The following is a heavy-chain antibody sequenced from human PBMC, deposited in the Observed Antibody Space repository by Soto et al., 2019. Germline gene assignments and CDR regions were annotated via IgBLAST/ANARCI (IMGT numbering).Heavy chain of an antibody. J-gene: IGHJ4*02. CDR2: IYYSGST. V-gene: IGHV4-39*01. Sequence: SETLSLTCTVSGGSISSSSYYWGWIRQPPGKGLEWIGSIYYSGSTYYNPSLKSRVTISVDTSKNQFSLKLSSVTAADTAVYYCARGTPSWYNWNYFYWGQGTLVTVSS. CDR3: ARGTPSWYNWNYFY. CDR1: GGSISSSSYY. D-gene: IGHD1-7*01.